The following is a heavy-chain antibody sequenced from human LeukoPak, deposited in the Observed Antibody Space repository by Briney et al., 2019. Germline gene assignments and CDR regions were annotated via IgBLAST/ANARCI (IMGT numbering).Heavy chain of an antibody. J-gene: IGHJ6*03. V-gene: IGHV4-59*08. D-gene: IGHD2-2*01. Sequence: SETLSLTCTVSGGSISSYYWSWIRQPPGKGLEWIGYIYYSGSTNYNPSLKSRVTISVDTSKNQFSLKLCSVTAADTAVYYCARLVVPAARAYYYYYYMDVWGKGTTVTVSS. CDR1: GGSISSYY. CDR3: ARLVVPAARAYYYYYYMDV. CDR2: IYYSGST.